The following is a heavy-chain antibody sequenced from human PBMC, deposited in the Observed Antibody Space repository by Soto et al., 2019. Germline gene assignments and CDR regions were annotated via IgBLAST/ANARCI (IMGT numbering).Heavy chain of an antibody. CDR3: ARVRRYMVRGVPPRYYYYGMDV. D-gene: IGHD3-10*01. Sequence: PSETLSLTCAVYGGSFSCYYWIWIRQPPGKGLEWIGEINHSGSTNYNLSLKSRVTISVDTSKNQFSLKLSSVTAADTAVYYCARVRRYMVRGVPPRYYYYGMDVWGQGTTVTVSS. CDR2: INHSGST. CDR1: GGSFSCYY. V-gene: IGHV4-34*01. J-gene: IGHJ6*02.